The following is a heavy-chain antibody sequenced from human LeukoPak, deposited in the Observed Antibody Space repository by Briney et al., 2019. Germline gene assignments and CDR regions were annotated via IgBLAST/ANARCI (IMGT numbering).Heavy chain of an antibody. CDR1: GYTLTELS. CDR2: FDPENGET. J-gene: IGHJ6*02. Sequence: ASVKVSCKVSGYTLTELSMHWVRQAPGKGLEWMGHFDPENGETIYTQQFQARVTMPEDTSTDTAYMELSSLRPEDTAVYYCTPDRISMVRGGRTYFYHGTDAWGHGTTVIVSS. D-gene: IGHD3-10*01. CDR3: TPDRISMVRGGRTYFYHGTDA. V-gene: IGHV1-24*01.